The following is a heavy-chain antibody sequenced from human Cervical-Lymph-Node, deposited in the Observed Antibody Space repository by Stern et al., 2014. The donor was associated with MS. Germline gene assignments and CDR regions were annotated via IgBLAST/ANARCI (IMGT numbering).Heavy chain of an antibody. J-gene: IGHJ5*02. V-gene: IGHV1-69*01. D-gene: IGHD2-21*02. CDR2: IIPIFGTS. Sequence: VQLVESGTGVNRPGSSVRVSCKASGGTFSTYPISWVRQAPGQGLEWMGRIIPIFGTSKYAQKFQGRVTMTADEATSTAYVELTSLSSEDTAVYYCATEVGGDPNWFDPWGQGTLVTVSS. CDR1: GGTFSTYP. CDR3: ATEVGGDPNWFDP.